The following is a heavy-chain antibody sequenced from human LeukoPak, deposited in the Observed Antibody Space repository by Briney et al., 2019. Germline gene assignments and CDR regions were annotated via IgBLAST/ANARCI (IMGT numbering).Heavy chain of an antibody. V-gene: IGHV4-4*07. CDR3: ARDRALYTYYDILTGPKNWFDP. D-gene: IGHD3-9*01. J-gene: IGHJ5*02. Sequence: PSETLSLTCTVSGGSISSYYWSWIRQPAGKGLEWLGRIYTSGSTNYNPSLKSRVTMSVDTSKNQFSLKLSSVTAADTAVYYCARDRALYTYYDILTGPKNWFDPWGQGTLVTVSS. CDR1: GGSISSYY. CDR2: IYTSGST.